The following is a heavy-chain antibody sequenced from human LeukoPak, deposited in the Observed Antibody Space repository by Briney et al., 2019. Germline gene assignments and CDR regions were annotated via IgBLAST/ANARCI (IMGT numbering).Heavy chain of an antibody. J-gene: IGHJ5*02. CDR3: AREYSSGRGNWFDP. V-gene: IGHV3-11*01. CDR1: GFTFSDYY. D-gene: IGHD6-19*01. Sequence: GGSLRLSCAASGFTFSDYYMSWIRQAPGKGLEWVSYISSSGSTIYYADSVKGRFTISRDNAKNSLYLQMSSLRAEDTAVYYCAREYSSGRGNWFDPWGQRTLVTVSS. CDR2: ISSSGSTI.